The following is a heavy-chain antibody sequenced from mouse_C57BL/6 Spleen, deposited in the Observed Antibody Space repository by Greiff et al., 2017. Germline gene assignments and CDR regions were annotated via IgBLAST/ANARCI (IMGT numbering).Heavy chain of an antibody. V-gene: IGHV5-4*01. Sequence: EVKVVESGGGLVKPGGSLKLSCAASGFTFSSYALSWVRQTPEKRLEWVATISDGGSYTYYPDNVKGRFTISRDNAKNNLYLQMSHLKSEDTAMYYCAREAVGGFFDYWGQGTTLTVSS. CDR2: ISDGGSYT. J-gene: IGHJ2*01. CDR3: AREAVGGFFDY. CDR1: GFTFSSYA.